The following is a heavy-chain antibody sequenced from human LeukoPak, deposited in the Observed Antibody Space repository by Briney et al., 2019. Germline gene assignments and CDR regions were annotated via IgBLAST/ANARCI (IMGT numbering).Heavy chain of an antibody. CDR1: GGSFSGYY. V-gene: IGHV4-34*01. CDR3: ASSSIAARPFDY. Sequence: SETLSLTCAVYGGSFSGYYWSWIRQPPGKGLEWIGEINHRGSTNYNPSLKSRVTISVDTSKNQFSLKLSSVTAADTAVYYCASSSIAARPFDYWGQGTLVTVSS. J-gene: IGHJ4*02. CDR2: INHRGST. D-gene: IGHD6-6*01.